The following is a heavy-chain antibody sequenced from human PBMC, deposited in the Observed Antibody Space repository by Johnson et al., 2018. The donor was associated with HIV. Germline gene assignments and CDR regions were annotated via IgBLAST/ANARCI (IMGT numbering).Heavy chain of an antibody. J-gene: IGHJ3*02. CDR1: GLTFSDYD. D-gene: IGHD5-18*01. CDR2: ISSSGSTI. V-gene: IGHV3-11*04. CDR3: ARGQGGIQLWFDGFDI. Sequence: QVQLVESGGGLVKPGGSLRLSCAASGLTFSDYDMSWIHQAPGKGLEWVSYISSSGSTIYYADSVEGRFTISRDNAKNSLYLQMNSLRAEDMAVYYCARGQGGIQLWFDGFDIWGQGTMVTVSS.